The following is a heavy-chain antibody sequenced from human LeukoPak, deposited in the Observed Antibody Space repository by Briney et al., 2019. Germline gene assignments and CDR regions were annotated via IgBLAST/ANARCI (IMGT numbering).Heavy chain of an antibody. J-gene: IGHJ4*02. D-gene: IGHD6-6*01. V-gene: IGHV1-8*01. CDR1: GYTFTSYD. CDR3: ARYSSSSASFDY. CDR2: MNPNSGNT. Sequence: GASVRVSCKASGYTFTSYDINWVRQATGQGLEWMGWMNPNSGNTGYAQKFQGRVTMTRNTSISTAYMELSSLRSEDTAVYYCARYSSSSASFDYWDQGTLVTVSS.